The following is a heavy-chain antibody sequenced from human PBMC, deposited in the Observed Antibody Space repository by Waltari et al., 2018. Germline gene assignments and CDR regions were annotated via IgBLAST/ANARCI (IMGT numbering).Heavy chain of an antibody. D-gene: IGHD5-18*01. CDR1: GYTFTGYY. V-gene: IGHV1-2*02. CDR2: MKPNSGGT. J-gene: IGHJ4*02. Sequence: QVQLVQSGAEVKKPGASVKVSCKASGYTFTGYYMHWVRQSPGQGVGWWGGMKPNSGGTNDAKKLQGRVTMTRDTSISTAYMELSRLRSDDTAVYYCARDLGYSYPFDYWGQVTLVTVSS. CDR3: ARDLGYSYPFDY.